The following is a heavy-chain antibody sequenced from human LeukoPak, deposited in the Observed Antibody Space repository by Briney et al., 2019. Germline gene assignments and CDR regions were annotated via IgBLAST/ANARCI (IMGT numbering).Heavy chain of an antibody. D-gene: IGHD3-10*01. CDR2: ISVSGDGT. CDR3: ARDMVRGELDY. V-gene: IGHV3-23*01. CDR1: GFTFSNYA. J-gene: IGHJ4*02. Sequence: GGSLRLSCAASGFTFSNYAMSWVRQAPGKGLEWVSVISVSGDGTYYADSVKGRFTISRDNAKNSLYLQMNSLRAEDTAVYYCARDMVRGELDYWGQGTLVTVSS.